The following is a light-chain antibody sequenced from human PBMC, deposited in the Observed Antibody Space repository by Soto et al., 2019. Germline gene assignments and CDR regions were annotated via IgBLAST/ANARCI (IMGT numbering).Light chain of an antibody. CDR1: SSNIGSNT. CDR2: SNN. V-gene: IGLV1-44*01. CDR3: AAWDDSLNAWV. Sequence: LTQPPSASGTPGQRVTISCSGSSSNIGSNTVNWYQQLPGTAPKLLIYSNNQRPSGVPDRFSGSKSGTSASLAISGLQSEDEADYYCAAWDDSLNAWVFGGGTKLTVL. J-gene: IGLJ3*02.